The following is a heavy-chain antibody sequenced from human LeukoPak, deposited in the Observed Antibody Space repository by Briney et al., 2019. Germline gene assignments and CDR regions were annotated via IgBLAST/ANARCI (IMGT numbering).Heavy chain of an antibody. D-gene: IGHD5-24*01. CDR1: GYTFTSYG. Sequence: ASVKVSCKASGYTFTSYGISWVRQAPGQGLEWTGIINPSGGSTSYAQKFQGRVTMTRDTSTSTVYMELSSLRSEDTAVYYCARDTEMATTYEPRYDYWGQGTLVTVSS. CDR3: ARDTEMATTYEPRYDY. V-gene: IGHV1-46*01. CDR2: INPSGGST. J-gene: IGHJ4*02.